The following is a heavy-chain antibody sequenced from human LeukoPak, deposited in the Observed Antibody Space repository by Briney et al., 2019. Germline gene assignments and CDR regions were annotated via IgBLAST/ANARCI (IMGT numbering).Heavy chain of an antibody. D-gene: IGHD6-13*01. CDR1: GYTFTSYY. J-gene: IGHJ4*02. CDR2: INPSGGST. V-gene: IGHV1-46*01. Sequence: ASVKASCKASGYTFTSYYMHWVRQAPGQGLEWMGIINPSGGSTSYAQKFQGRVTLTRDTSTSTVYMELSSLRSEDTAVYYCARSSTLGNYFDYWGQGTLVTVSS. CDR3: ARSSTLGNYFDY.